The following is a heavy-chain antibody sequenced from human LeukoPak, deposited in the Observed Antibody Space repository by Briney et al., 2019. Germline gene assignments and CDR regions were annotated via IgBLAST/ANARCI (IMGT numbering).Heavy chain of an antibody. CDR2: INPNSGGT. CDR1: GYTFTGYY. D-gene: IGHD5-18*01. CDR3: ARGRVSQDSYGYRSFHFDY. Sequence: ASVKVSCKASGYTFTGYYMHWVRQAPGQGLEWMGWINPNSGGTNYAQKFQGRVTMTRDTSISTAYMELSRLRSDDTAVYYCARGRVSQDSYGYRSFHFDYWGQGTLVTVSS. J-gene: IGHJ4*02. V-gene: IGHV1-2*02.